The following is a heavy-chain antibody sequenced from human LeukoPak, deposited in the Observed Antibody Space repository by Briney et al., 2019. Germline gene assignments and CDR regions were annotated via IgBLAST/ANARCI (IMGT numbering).Heavy chain of an antibody. V-gene: IGHV3-30*18. J-gene: IGHJ4*02. CDR2: ISYDGSNK. Sequence: GGSLRLSCAASGFTFSSYSMNWVRQAPGKGLEWVAVISYDGSNKYYADSVKGRFTISRDNSKNTLYLQMNSLRAEDTAVYYCAKDMETYYYDSSGYGYWGQGTLVTVSS. CDR1: GFTFSSYS. D-gene: IGHD3-22*01. CDR3: AKDMETYYYDSSGYGY.